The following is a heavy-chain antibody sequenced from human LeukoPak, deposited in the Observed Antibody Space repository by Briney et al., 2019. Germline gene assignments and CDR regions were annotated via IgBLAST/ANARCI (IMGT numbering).Heavy chain of an antibody. D-gene: IGHD3-22*01. V-gene: IGHV4-39*01. CDR3: ARVNYYDSSPFDY. CDR1: GGSISSSSYY. J-gene: IGHJ4*02. Sequence: PSETLSLTCNVSGGSISSSSYYWGWIRQPPGEGLAWIGNIYYSGTTYYNPPLKSRVTISVDTSKNQFSLNLTSVTAADTAVYYCARVNYYDSSPFDYWGQGALVTVSS. CDR2: IYYSGTT.